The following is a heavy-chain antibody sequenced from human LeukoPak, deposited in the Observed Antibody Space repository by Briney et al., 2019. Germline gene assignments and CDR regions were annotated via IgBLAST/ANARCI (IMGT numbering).Heavy chain of an antibody. D-gene: IGHD3-22*01. J-gene: IGHJ4*02. CDR2: ISAYNGNT. V-gene: IGHV1-18*01. CDR1: GYTFTSYG. Sequence: ASVKVSCKVSGYTFTSYGISWVRQAPGQGLEWMGWISAYNGNTNYAQKLQGRVTMTTDTSTSTAYMELRSLRSDDTAVYYCARDEYYDSSGYPPFDYWGQGTLVTVSS. CDR3: ARDEYYDSSGYPPFDY.